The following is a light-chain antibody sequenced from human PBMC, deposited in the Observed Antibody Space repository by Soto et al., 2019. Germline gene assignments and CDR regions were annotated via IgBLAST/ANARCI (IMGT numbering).Light chain of an antibody. CDR2: GAT. CDR3: LQYSNGPRT. J-gene: IGKJ1*01. CDR1: QSVGNS. V-gene: IGKV3-15*01. Sequence: ETVMTQSPATLSVSPGEGATLSCRASQSVGNSLAWYQHKPGQAPRLLIYGATARATGIPARFSGSGYGAEFTLTINSLQSEDFALYYCLQYSNGPRTFGQGTKV.